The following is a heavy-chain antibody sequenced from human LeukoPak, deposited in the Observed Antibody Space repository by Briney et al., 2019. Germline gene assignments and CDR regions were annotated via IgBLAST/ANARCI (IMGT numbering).Heavy chain of an antibody. CDR1: GFTFNDYY. CDR2: IYSGGST. J-gene: IGHJ4*02. CDR3: ARARWVSWYLGFDY. V-gene: IGHV3-53*01. D-gene: IGHD6-13*01. Sequence: GGSLRLSCVASGFTFNDYYMSWVRQAPGKGLEWVSVIYSGGSTYYADSVKGRFTISRDNSKNTVYLQMNSLRAEDTAVYYCARARWVSWYLGFDYWGQGTLVTVSS.